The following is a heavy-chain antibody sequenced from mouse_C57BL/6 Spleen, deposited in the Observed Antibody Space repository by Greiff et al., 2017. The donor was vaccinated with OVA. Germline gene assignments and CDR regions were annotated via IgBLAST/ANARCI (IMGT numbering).Heavy chain of an antibody. J-gene: IGHJ4*01. CDR3: ARDPYGYDPHYYAMDY. CDR1: GYTFTSYW. V-gene: IGHV1-55*01. CDR2: IYPGSGST. Sequence: QVQLQQPGAELVKPGASVKMSCKASGYTFTSYWITWVKQRPGQGLEWIGDIYPGSGSTNYNEKFKSKATLTVDKSSSTAYMQLSSLTSEDSAVYYWARDPYGYDPHYYAMDYWGQGTSVTVSS. D-gene: IGHD2-14*01.